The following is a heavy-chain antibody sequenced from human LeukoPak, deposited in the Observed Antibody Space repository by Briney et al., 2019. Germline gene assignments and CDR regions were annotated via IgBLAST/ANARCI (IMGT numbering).Heavy chain of an antibody. CDR1: GGSISSYY. Sequence: SENLSLTCTVSGGSISSYYWSWIRQPPGKGLEWIGYIYYSGSTNYNPSLKSRVTISVDTSKNQFSLKLSSVTAADTAVYYCARTGGSGSYFEYFHYWGQGTLVTVSS. V-gene: IGHV4-59*08. CDR3: ARTGGSGSYFEYFHY. D-gene: IGHD1-26*01. CDR2: IYYSGST. J-gene: IGHJ4*02.